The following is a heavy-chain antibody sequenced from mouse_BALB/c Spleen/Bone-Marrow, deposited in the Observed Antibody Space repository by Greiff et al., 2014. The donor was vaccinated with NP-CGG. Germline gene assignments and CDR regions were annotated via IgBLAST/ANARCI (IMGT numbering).Heavy chain of an antibody. CDR2: ISPGSRST. CDR1: GYAFTNYL. CDR3: ARRTTGVAPFDY. J-gene: IGHJ2*01. V-gene: IGHV1-54*01. D-gene: IGHD1-1*01. Sequence: QVQLKDSGAELARPGTSVKVSCKASGYAFTNYLIEWVKQRPGQGLEWIGVISPGSRSTNYNEKFKGKATLTADKSSSTAYMQLSSLTSDDSAVYFCARRTTGVAPFDYWGQGTTLTVSS.